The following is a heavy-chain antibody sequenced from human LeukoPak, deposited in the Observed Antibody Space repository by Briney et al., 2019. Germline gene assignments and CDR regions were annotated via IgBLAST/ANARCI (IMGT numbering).Heavy chain of an antibody. Sequence: GGSLRLSCAASGFTFSSYAMHWVRQAPGKGLEWVAVISYDGSNKYYADSVKGRFTISRDNSKNTLYLQMNSLRAEDTAVYYCARDRPPTYDFWSGDDAFDIWGQGTMVTVSS. CDR2: ISYDGSNK. CDR1: GFTFSSYA. CDR3: ARDRPPTYDFWSGDDAFDI. D-gene: IGHD3-3*01. V-gene: IGHV3-30-3*01. J-gene: IGHJ3*02.